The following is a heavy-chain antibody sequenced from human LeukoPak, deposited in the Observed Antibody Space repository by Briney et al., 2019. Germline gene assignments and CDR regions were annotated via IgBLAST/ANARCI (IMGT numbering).Heavy chain of an antibody. D-gene: IGHD6-13*01. CDR2: ISYDGSNK. J-gene: IGHJ4*02. Sequence: HPGGSLRLSCAASGFTFSYSGMHWVRQAPGKGLEWVAVISYDGSNKYYADSVKGRFTISRDNSKNTLYLQMNSLRAEDTAVYYCARDSKYAAAGTIRFDYWGQGTLVTVSS. CDR3: ARDSKYAAAGTIRFDY. CDR1: GFTFSYSG. V-gene: IGHV3-30*03.